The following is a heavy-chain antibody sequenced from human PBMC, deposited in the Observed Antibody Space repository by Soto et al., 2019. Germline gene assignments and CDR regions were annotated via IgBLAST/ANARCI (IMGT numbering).Heavy chain of an antibody. Sequence: GGSLRLSCAASGFTVSSNYMSWVRQAPGKGLEWVSVIYSGGSTYYADSVKGRFTISRHNSKNTLYLQMNSLRAEDTAVYYCARVLSNGYCSSTSCYYYYYYYMDVWGRGTTVTVSS. D-gene: IGHD2-2*03. CDR3: ARVLSNGYCSSTSCYYYYYYYMDV. CDR1: GFTVSSNY. J-gene: IGHJ6*03. V-gene: IGHV3-53*04. CDR2: IYSGGST.